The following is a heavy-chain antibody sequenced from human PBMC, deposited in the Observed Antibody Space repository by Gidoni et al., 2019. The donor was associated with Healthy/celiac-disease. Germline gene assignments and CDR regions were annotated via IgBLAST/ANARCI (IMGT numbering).Heavy chain of an antibody. CDR2: ISYDGSNK. D-gene: IGHD3-9*01. J-gene: IGHJ4*02. CDR1: GFTFSSYA. CDR3: ARDGGYDILTGYYPCDY. V-gene: IGHV3-30-3*01. Sequence: QVQLVESGGGVVQPGRSLRLSCAASGFTFSSYAMHWVRQAPGKGLEWVAVISYDGSNKYYADSVKGRFTISRDNSKNTLYLQMNSLRAEDTAVYYCARDGGYDILTGYYPCDYWGQGTLVTVSS.